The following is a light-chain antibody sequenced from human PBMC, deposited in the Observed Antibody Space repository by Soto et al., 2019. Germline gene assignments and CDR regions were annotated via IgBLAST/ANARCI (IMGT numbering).Light chain of an antibody. Sequence: QSALTQPASVSGSPGQSIAISCTGTGSDVGGYNSVSWHQQYPGKAPKLMIHDVSNRPSGVSDRFSGSKSGNTASLTISGLQAEYEADYYCSAWTSSSSYVLGSGTKVT. V-gene: IGLV2-14*01. CDR2: DVS. CDR1: GSDVGGYNS. CDR3: SAWTSSSSYV. J-gene: IGLJ1*01.